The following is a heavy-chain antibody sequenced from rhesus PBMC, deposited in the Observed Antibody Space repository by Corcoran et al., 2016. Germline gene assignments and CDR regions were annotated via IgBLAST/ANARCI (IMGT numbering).Heavy chain of an antibody. Sequence: QFHLHYSVPLLFNPSYTLSLTFAFSFCSVIVCYFVTWIRPPPGTGLEWIGNIYGSSGNTYYNPSLKSRVTISKDTSKNQFSLKLTSVTAADTAVYYWARNPYTTTDYFDYWGQGVLVTVSS. CDR1: FCSVIVCYF. CDR2: IYGSSGNT. V-gene: IGHV4S7*01. J-gene: IGHJ4*01. D-gene: IGHD5-12*01. CDR3: ARNPYTTTDYFDY.